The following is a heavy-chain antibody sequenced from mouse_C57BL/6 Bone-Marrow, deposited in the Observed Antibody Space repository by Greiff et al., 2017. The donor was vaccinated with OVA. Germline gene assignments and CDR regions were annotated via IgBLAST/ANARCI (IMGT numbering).Heavy chain of an antibody. CDR2: IDPSDSYT. CDR1: GYTFTSYW. V-gene: IGHV1-69*01. D-gene: IGHD2-1*01. CDR3: ARGGNYGYYFDY. Sequence: VQLQQSGAELVMPGASVKLSCKASGYTFTSYWMHWVKQRPGQGLEWIGEIDPSDSYTNYNEKFKSKATLTVDKSSSTAYMQLSSLTSEDSAVYYCARGGNYGYYFDYWGQGTTLTVSS. J-gene: IGHJ2*01.